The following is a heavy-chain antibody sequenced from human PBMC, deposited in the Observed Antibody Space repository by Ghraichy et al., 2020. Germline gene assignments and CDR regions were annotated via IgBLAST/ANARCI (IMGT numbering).Heavy chain of an antibody. J-gene: IGHJ4*02. CDR1: GGSFSGYY. CDR3: ALGSGSYYNAQYY. D-gene: IGHD3-10*01. V-gene: IGHV4-34*01. CDR2: INHSGST. Sequence: SETLSLTCAVYGGSFSGYYWSWIRQPPGKGLEWIGEINHSGSTNYNPSLKSRVTISVDTSKNQFSLKLSSVTAADTAVYYCALGSGSYYNAQYYWGQGTLVTVSS.